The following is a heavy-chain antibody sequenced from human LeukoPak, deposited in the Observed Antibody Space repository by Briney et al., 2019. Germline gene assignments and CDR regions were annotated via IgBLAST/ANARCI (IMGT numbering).Heavy chain of an antibody. J-gene: IGHJ4*02. D-gene: IGHD5-24*01. CDR2: IYYSGST. CDR3: ARLRDGYNYLDY. CDR1: GGSISSSSYY. Sequence: PSEALSLTCTVSGGSISSSSYYWGWIRQPPGKGLEWIGSIYYSGSTYYNPSLKSRVTISVDTSKNQFSLKLSSVTAADTAAYYCARLRDGYNYLDYWGQGTLVTVSS. V-gene: IGHV4-39*01.